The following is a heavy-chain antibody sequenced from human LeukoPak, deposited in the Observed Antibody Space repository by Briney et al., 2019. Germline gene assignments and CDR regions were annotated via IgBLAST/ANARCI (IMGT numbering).Heavy chain of an antibody. J-gene: IGHJ4*02. CDR1: GFTFSSYS. V-gene: IGHV3-48*01. CDR3: AREEAIAAFGY. D-gene: IGHD6-13*01. CDR2: ISSSSSTI. Sequence: PGGSLRLSCAASGFTFSSYSMNWVRQAPGKGLEWVSYISSSSSTIYYADSVKGRFTISRDNAKNSLYLQMNSLRAEDTAEYYCAREEAIAAFGYWGQGTLVTVSS.